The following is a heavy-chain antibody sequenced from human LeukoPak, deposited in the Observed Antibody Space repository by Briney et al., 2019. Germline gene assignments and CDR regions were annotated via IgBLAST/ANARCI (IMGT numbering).Heavy chain of an antibody. CDR3: ARDSVPAAIAVGYYYYYMDV. Sequence: GGSLRLSCAASGFTFSSYGMHWVRQAPGKGLGWVAVIWYDGSNKYYADSVKGRFTISRDNSKNTLYLQMNSLRAEDTAVYYCARDSVPAAIAVGYYYYYMDVWGKGTTVTVSS. J-gene: IGHJ6*03. CDR1: GFTFSSYG. D-gene: IGHD2-2*02. V-gene: IGHV3-33*01. CDR2: IWYDGSNK.